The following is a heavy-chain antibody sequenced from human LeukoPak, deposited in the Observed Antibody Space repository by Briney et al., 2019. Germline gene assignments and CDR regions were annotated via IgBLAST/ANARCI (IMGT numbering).Heavy chain of an antibody. J-gene: IGHJ4*02. V-gene: IGHV3-48*01. CDR1: GFTFSSYG. CDR2: ISGSSSTI. Sequence: GGSLRLSCAASGFTFSSYGMSWVRQAPGKGLEWVSAISGSSSTIYYADSVKGRFTISRDNAKNSLYLQMNSLRAEDTAVYYCARDPTSRVYSSSWYGGWGQGTLVTVSS. CDR3: ARDPTSRVYSSSWYGG. D-gene: IGHD6-13*01.